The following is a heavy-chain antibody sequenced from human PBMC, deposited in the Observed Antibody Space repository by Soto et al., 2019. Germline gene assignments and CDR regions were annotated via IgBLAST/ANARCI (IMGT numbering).Heavy chain of an antibody. J-gene: IGHJ4*02. CDR2: XEQDGXDT. Sequence: PGXSRRLSCAASGFTFNNYWMSWVRQAPGKGLEWVGKXEQDGXDTYYVESVKGXFTISRDXXKNSLYLKMKSLRDEDKAVYFCAREELAELFDYWGKGTMVTVYS. CDR3: AREELAELFDY. D-gene: IGHD1-26*01. CDR1: GFTFNNYW. V-gene: IGHV3-7*01.